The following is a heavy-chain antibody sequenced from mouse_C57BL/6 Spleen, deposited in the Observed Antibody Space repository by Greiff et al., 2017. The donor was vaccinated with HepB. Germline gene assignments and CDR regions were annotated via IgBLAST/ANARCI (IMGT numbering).Heavy chain of an antibody. D-gene: IGHD4-1*01. CDR2: IHPNSGST. J-gene: IGHJ2*01. Sequence: QVQLQQPGAELVKPGASVKLSCKASGYTFTSYWMHWVKQRPGQGLEWIGMIHPNSGSTNYNEKFKSKDTLTVDKSSSTAYMQLSSLTSEDSAVYYCARSLTGTDYWGQGTTLTVSS. V-gene: IGHV1-64*01. CDR3: ARSLTGTDY. CDR1: GYTFTSYW.